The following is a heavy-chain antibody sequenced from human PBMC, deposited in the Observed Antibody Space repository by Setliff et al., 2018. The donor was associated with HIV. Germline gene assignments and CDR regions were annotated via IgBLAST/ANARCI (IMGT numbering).Heavy chain of an antibody. J-gene: IGHJ4*02. CDR3: ARGRVFCNGDSCYHLDY. V-gene: IGHV4-34*01. D-gene: IGHD2-15*01. CDR1: GFTFSYYS. Sequence: GSLRLSCAASGFTFSYYSMNWVRQAPGKGLEWIGEINHSGSTNYNPSLKSRLTISVDTSKNQFYLNLRSVTAADTAVYYCARGRVFCNGDSCYHLDYWGQGIPVTVSS. CDR2: INHSGST.